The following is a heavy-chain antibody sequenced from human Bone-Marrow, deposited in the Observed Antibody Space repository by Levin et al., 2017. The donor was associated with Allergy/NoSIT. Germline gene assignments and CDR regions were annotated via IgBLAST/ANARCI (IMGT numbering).Heavy chain of an antibody. J-gene: IGHJ4*02. CDR2: ILYGGST. V-gene: IGHV4-39*01. CDR1: GDSISSSSYY. D-gene: IGHD6-19*01. CDR3: AGHSDRGAEAGMWD. Sequence: NSSETLSLTCTVSGDSISSSSYYWDWVRQPPGMGLEWIGGILYGGSTHYNASLKSRVAISADTPTNEVSLKPTSVSAADTAIDYCAGHSDRGAEAGMWDWGQGTLVTVSP.